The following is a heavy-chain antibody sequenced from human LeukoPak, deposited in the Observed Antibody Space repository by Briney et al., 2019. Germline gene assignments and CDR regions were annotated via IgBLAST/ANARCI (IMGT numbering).Heavy chain of an antibody. Sequence: PGGSLRLSCAASGFTFDDYGMSWVRQAPGKGLEWVSGINWNGGGTGYADSVKGGFTISRDNSKNSLYLQMNSLRAEDTALYYCAKDGWFGELNSRVYYYMDVWGKGTTVTVSS. CDR1: GFTFDDYG. J-gene: IGHJ6*03. CDR2: INWNGGGT. V-gene: IGHV3-20*04. D-gene: IGHD3-10*01. CDR3: AKDGWFGELNSRVYYYMDV.